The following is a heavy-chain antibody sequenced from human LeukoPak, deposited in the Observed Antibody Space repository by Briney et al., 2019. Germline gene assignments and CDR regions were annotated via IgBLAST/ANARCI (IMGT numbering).Heavy chain of an antibody. CDR2: IYPGDFDT. J-gene: IGHJ3*02. CDR1: GYSFTSYW. D-gene: IGHD2-2*01. CDR3: ARPRVGYCSSTSCGVIDI. V-gene: IGHV5-51*01. Sequence: HGESLKISCKGSGYSFTSYWIGWVRQMPGKGLEWMGIIYPGDFDTRYSPSFQGQVTISADKSISTAYLQWSSLKASDTAMYYCARPRVGYCSSTSCGVIDIWGQGTMVTVSS.